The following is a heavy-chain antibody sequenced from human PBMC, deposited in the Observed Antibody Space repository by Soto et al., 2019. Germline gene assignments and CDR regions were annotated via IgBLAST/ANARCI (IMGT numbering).Heavy chain of an antibody. Sequence: SETLSLTCSVSGASIRNYYWHWVRQLPGKGLEWIGYVYTPDYTRYNSSLKSRVTISVDTSKSQFSLRLNSVTAADTAVYYCARYRREAVAGYTLDNWGQGILVTVSS. V-gene: IGHV4-4*08. CDR1: GASIRNYY. D-gene: IGHD6-13*01. CDR2: VYTPDYT. J-gene: IGHJ4*02. CDR3: ARYRREAVAGYTLDN.